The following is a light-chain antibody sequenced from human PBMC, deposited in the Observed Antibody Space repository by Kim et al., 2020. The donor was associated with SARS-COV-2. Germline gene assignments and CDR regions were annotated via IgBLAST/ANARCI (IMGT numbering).Light chain of an antibody. CDR3: QQCGSSPHT. V-gene: IGKV3-20*01. J-gene: IGKJ2*01. CDR1: QRVSSRY. CDR2: GAS. Sequence: SPGERATLFCRASQRVSSRYLAWYQQKPGQAPRLLIYGASTRATGVPNRFSGSGSGTDFTLTISRLEPEDVAVYYCQQCGSSPHTFGQGTKLEI.